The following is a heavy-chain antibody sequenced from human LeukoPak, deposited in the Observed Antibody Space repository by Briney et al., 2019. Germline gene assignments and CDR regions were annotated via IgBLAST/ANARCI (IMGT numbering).Heavy chain of an antibody. D-gene: IGHD4-17*01. CDR2: ISYDGSNK. CDR1: GFTFSSYG. V-gene: IGHV3-30*03. CDR3: STTVTTLISY. Sequence: PGGSLRLSCAASGFTFSSYGMHWVRQAPGKGLEWVAVISYDGSNKYYADSVKGRFTISRDNSKNTLYLQMNSLRAEDTAVYYCSTTVTTLISYWGQGTMVTVSS. J-gene: IGHJ4*02.